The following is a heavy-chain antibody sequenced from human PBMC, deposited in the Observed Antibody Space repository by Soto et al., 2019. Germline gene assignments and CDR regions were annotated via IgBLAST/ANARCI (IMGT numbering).Heavy chain of an antibody. D-gene: IGHD6-13*01. Sequence: QVQLQESGPGLVKPSQTLSLTCTVSGGSISSGGYYWSWIRQHPGKGLEWIGYIYYSGSTYYNPSLKSRVTRSVVTSKNQFSLKLSSVTASDTAVYYCARDMSSSWYLNYYYGMDVWGQGTTVTVSS. CDR3: ARDMSSSWYLNYYYGMDV. J-gene: IGHJ6*02. V-gene: IGHV4-31*03. CDR1: GGSISSGGYY. CDR2: IYYSGST.